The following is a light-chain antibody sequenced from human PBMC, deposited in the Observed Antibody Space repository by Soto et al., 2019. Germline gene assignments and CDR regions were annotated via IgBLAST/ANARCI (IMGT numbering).Light chain of an antibody. CDR3: GADHGSGSNFVVV. CDR1: SGYSNYK. V-gene: IGLV9-49*01. J-gene: IGLJ2*01. CDR2: VGTGGIVG. Sequence: QSALTQPPSASASLGASVTLTCTLSSGYSNYKVDWYQQRPGKGPRFVMRVGTGGIVGSKGDGIPDRFSVLGSGLNRYLTIKNIQEEDESDYHCGADHGSGSNFVVVFGGGTKLTVL.